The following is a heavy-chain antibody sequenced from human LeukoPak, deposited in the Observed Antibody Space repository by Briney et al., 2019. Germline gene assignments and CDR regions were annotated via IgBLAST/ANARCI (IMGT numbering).Heavy chain of an antibody. D-gene: IGHD3-3*01. CDR2: IIPILGIA. V-gene: IGHV1-69*04. J-gene: IGHJ4*02. CDR1: GGTFSSYA. CDR3: ARDLLPMTKAGVVND. Sequence: GSSVKVSCKASGGTFSSYAISWVRQAPGQGLEWMGRIIPILGIANYAQKFQGRVTITADESRSTAYMELSSLTSDDTAVYYCARDLLPMTKAGVVNDWGQGSLVIVSA.